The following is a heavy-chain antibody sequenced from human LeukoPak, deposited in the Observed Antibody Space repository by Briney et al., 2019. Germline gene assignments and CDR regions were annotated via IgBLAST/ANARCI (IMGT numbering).Heavy chain of an antibody. D-gene: IGHD6-19*01. V-gene: IGHV6-1*01. CDR1: GDSVSSNSAA. Sequence: SQTLSLTCAISGDSVSSNSAAWNWIRQSPSRGLEWLGRTYYRSKWYNDYAVSVKSRITINPDTSKNQFSLQLNSVTPEDTAVYYCARESEQWLADLDYNWFDPWGQGTLVTVSS. CDR2: TYYRSKWYN. CDR3: ARESEQWLADLDYNWFDP. J-gene: IGHJ5*02.